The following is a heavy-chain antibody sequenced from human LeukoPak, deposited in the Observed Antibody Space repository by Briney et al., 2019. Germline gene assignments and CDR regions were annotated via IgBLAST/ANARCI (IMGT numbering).Heavy chain of an antibody. CDR1: GGTFSSYT. J-gene: IGHJ4*02. V-gene: IGHV1-69*04. CDR2: ITPILGIA. D-gene: IGHD2-21*02. CDR3: ARDGGDSSV. Sequence: SVKVSCKASGGTFSSYTISWVRQAPGQGLEWMGRITPILGIANYAQKFQGRVTITAHKSTSTAYMELSSLRSEDTAVYYCARDGGDSSVGGQGTLVTVSS.